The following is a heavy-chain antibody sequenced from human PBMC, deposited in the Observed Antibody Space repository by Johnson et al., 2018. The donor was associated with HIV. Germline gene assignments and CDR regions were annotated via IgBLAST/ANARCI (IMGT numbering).Heavy chain of an antibody. CDR3: AKDTEGSGYAFDI. CDR2: ISGSGGRT. D-gene: IGHD3-22*01. V-gene: IGHV3-23*04. J-gene: IGHJ3*02. Sequence: VQLVESGGGLVQPGGSLRLSCAASGFTFSNAWMSWVRQAPGKGLEWVSCISGSGGRTYYADSVKGRFTISRDNSKNTLYLQMNSLRAEDTAVYYCAKDTEGSGYAFDIWGQGTMVTVSS. CDR1: GFTFSNAW.